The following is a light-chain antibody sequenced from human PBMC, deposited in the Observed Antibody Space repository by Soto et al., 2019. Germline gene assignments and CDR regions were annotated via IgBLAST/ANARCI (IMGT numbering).Light chain of an antibody. J-gene: IGLJ2*01. CDR1: TSNIGSYT. V-gene: IGLV1-44*01. CDR3: SAWDDSLTGVI. Sequence: SVLTQPPSASGTPGQSVTISCSGSTSNIGSYTVNWYQQLPGTAPKLLIYSNNQRPSGVPDRFSGSKSGTSASLAISGLQSEDEADYYCSAWDDSLTGVIFGGGTKLTVL. CDR2: SNN.